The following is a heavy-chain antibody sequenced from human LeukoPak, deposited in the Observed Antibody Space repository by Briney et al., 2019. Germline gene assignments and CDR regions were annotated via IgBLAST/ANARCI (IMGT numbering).Heavy chain of an antibody. J-gene: IGHJ2*01. CDR2: ISSSSRFI. CDR3: ARAVYCSGGGCFWYFDL. Sequence: GSLRLSCAASGISFSNYSMNWVRQAPGKGLEWVSLISSSSRFIYYGDLVKGRFTISRDNAKKSLYLQMNSLRAEDTAVYYCARAVYCSGGGCFWYFDLWGRGTLVTVSS. D-gene: IGHD2-15*01. CDR1: GISFSNYS. V-gene: IGHV3-21*01.